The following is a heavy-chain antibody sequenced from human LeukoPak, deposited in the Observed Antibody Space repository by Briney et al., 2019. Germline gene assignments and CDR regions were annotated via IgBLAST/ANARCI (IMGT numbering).Heavy chain of an antibody. CDR3: ASTLLLWTFDY. V-gene: IGHV1-18*01. CDR1: GYTFTSYG. CDR2: ISAYNGNT. D-gene: IGHD2-2*01. Sequence: ASVKVSCKASGYTFTSYGISWVRQAPGQGLEWMGWISAYNGNTNYAQKLQGRVTMTTDTSTSTAYMELRSLRSDDTAVYYYASTLLLWTFDYWGQGTLVTVSS. J-gene: IGHJ4*02.